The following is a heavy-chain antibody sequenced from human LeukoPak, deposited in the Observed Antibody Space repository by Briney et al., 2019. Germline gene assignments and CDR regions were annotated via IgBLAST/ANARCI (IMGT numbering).Heavy chain of an antibody. V-gene: IGHV3-11*01. Sequence: GGSLRLSCAASGFTFSDYNMRWIRQAPGKGLEWVSSISRSGSTKYYADSVKGRFTISRDNAKNSLFLQMNSLRAEDTAVYYCAKDDAWGRFQDWGQGTLVTVSS. CDR3: AKDDAWGRFQD. D-gene: IGHD3-16*01. CDR2: ISRSGSTK. CDR1: GFTFSDYN. J-gene: IGHJ1*01.